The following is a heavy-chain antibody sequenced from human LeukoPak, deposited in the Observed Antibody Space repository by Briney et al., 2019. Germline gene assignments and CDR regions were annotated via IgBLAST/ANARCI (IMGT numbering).Heavy chain of an antibody. CDR3: AGGGDYYDSSGYPNAGAFDI. Sequence: KASETLSLTCAVSGGSISSGGYSWSWIRQPPGKGLEWIGYIYHSGSTYYNPSLKSRVTISVDRSKNQFSLKLSSVTAADTAVYYCAGGGDYYDSSGYPNAGAFDIWGQGTMVTVSS. CDR2: IYHSGST. D-gene: IGHD3-22*01. J-gene: IGHJ3*02. V-gene: IGHV4-30-2*01. CDR1: GGSISSGGYS.